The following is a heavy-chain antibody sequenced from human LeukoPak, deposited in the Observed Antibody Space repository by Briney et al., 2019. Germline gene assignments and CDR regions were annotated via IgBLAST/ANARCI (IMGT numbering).Heavy chain of an antibody. CDR3: ARDDIPNYCPSTSCNLRYFQH. Sequence: SETLSLTCTVSGGSISSSSYYWGWIRQPPGKGLEWIGSIYYSGSTYYNPSLKSRVTISVDTSKNQFSLKLSSVTAADTAVYYCARDDIPNYCPSTSCNLRYFQHWGQGTLVTVSS. J-gene: IGHJ1*01. CDR1: GGSISSSSYY. D-gene: IGHD2-2*01. V-gene: IGHV4-39*07. CDR2: IYYSGST.